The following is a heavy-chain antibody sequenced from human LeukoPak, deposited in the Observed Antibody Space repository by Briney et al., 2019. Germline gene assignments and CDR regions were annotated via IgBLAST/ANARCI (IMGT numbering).Heavy chain of an antibody. J-gene: IGHJ3*01. D-gene: IGHD2-21*02. CDR3: ARGLGHIVVVTAIPD. V-gene: IGHV3-48*03. CDR1: GFTFSSYE. Sequence: PGGSLRLSCAASGFTFSSYEMNWVRQAPGKGLEWVSYISNSGSTIYYADSVKGRFTISRDNAKKSLYLQMNSLRAKDTAVYYCARGLGHIVVVTAIPDWGQGTMVTVSS. CDR2: ISNSGSTI.